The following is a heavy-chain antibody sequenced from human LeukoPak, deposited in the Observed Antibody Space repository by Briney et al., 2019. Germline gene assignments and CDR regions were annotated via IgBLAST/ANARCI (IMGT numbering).Heavy chain of an antibody. J-gene: IGHJ6*02. CDR1: GGSISSGDYY. CDR3: ARHPPSSFPYYYYYGMDV. CDR2: IYYSGST. Sequence: KTSETLSLTCTVSGGSISSGDYYWSWIRQPPGKGLEWIGYIYYSGSTNYNPSLKSRVTISVDTSKNQFSLKLSSVTAADTAVYYCARHPPSSFPYYYYYGMDVWGQGTTVTVSS. D-gene: IGHD2/OR15-2a*01. V-gene: IGHV4-61*08.